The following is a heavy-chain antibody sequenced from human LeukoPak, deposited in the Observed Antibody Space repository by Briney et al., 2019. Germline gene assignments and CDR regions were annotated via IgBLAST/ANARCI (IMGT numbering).Heavy chain of an antibody. CDR3: ARVSGGHGMDV. J-gene: IGHJ6*02. Sequence: GGSLRLSCAASRFTFSSYSMNWVRQAPGKGLEWVSSISRSGYYIYYADSVRGRFTISRDDAKNSLHLQMNSLRAEDTAVYYCARVSGGHGMDVWGQGTTVTVSS. CDR1: RFTFSSYS. CDR2: ISRSGYYI. D-gene: IGHD2-15*01. V-gene: IGHV3-21*01.